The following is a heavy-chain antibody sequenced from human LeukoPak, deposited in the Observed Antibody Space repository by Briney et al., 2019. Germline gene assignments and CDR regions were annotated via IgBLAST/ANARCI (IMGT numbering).Heavy chain of an antibody. D-gene: IGHD1-26*01. J-gene: IGHJ6*03. CDR2: ISSFGSTI. V-gene: IGHV3-48*03. Sequence: PGGSLRLSCAASGFTFSSYEMNWVRQAPGKGLEWVSYISSFGSTIYYADSVKGRFTISRDNAKNSLYLQMNSLRAEDTAVYYCARNRDGSYSSLYYMDVWGKGTTVTISS. CDR1: GFTFSSYE. CDR3: ARNRDGSYSSLYYMDV.